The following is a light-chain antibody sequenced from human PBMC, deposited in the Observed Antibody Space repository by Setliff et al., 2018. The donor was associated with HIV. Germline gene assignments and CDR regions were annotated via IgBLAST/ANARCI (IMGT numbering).Light chain of an antibody. J-gene: IGLJ1*01. V-gene: IGLV2-23*01. Sequence: SVLTQPASVSGSPGQSITISCTGTSSDVGRYNLVSWYQRHPGKAPKLMIYQATKRPSGVSNRFSGSKSGNTASLTISGLQAEDEADYYCYSNTGSNTYVFGTGTKVTV. CDR3: YSNTGSNTYV. CDR2: QAT. CDR1: SSDVGRYNL.